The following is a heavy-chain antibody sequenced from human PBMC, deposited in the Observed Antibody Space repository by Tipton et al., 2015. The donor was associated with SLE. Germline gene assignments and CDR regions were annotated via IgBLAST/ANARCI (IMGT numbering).Heavy chain of an antibody. CDR1: GGSFNGYY. D-gene: IGHD6-19*01. V-gene: IGHV4-34*01. J-gene: IGHJ4*02. CDR2: INHSGST. Sequence: TLSLTCAVYGGSFNGYYWSWIRQPPGKGLEWIGEINHSGSTNYNPSLKSRVTISVDTSISTAYLQWSSLKASDTAMYYCARWGQGQWPDYWGQGTLVTVSS. CDR3: ARWGQGQWPDY.